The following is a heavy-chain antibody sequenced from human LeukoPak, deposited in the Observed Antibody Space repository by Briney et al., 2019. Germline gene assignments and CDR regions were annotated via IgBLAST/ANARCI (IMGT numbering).Heavy chain of an antibody. CDR1: GYTFTGYY. CDR2: INPNSGGT. Sequence: ASVKVSCKASGYTFTGYYMHWVRQAPGQGLEWMGRINPNSGGTNYAQKFQGRVTTTRDTSISTAYMELSRLRSDDTAVYYCARNKLVGATHTYDAFDIWGQGTMVTVSS. J-gene: IGHJ3*02. CDR3: ARNKLVGATHTYDAFDI. V-gene: IGHV1-2*06. D-gene: IGHD1-26*01.